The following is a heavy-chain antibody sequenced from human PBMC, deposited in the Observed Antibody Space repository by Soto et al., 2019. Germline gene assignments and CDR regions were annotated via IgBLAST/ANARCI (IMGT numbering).Heavy chain of an antibody. Sequence: QVQLQQWGAGLLKPSETLSLTCAVYGGSFSGYYWSWIRQPPGKGLEWIGEINHSGSTNYNPSLKRRVTISVDTSKNQFSLKLSSVTAADTAVYYCARALAGGYSRYYYGMDVWGQGTTVTVSS. J-gene: IGHJ6*02. CDR1: GGSFSGYY. D-gene: IGHD1-26*01. CDR2: INHSGST. CDR3: ARALAGGYSRYYYGMDV. V-gene: IGHV4-34*01.